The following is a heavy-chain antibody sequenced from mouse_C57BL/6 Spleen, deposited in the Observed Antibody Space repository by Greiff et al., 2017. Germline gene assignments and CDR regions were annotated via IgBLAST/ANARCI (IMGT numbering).Heavy chain of an antibody. CDR1: GYAFSSSW. J-gene: IGHJ4*01. V-gene: IGHV1-82*01. D-gene: IGHD1-1*01. Sequence: QVQLQQSGPELVKPGASVKISCKASGYAFSSSWMNWVKQRPGKGLEWIGRIYPGDGDTNYNGKFKGKATLTADKSSSTAYMQLSSLTSEDSAVYVCARSGIYYYGSSYEGYAMDDWGQGTSVTVSS. CDR3: ARSGIYYYGSSYEGYAMDD. CDR2: IYPGDGDT.